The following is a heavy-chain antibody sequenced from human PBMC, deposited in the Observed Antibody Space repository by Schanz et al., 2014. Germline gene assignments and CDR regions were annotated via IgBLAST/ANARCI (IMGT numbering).Heavy chain of an antibody. CDR3: ARDEGRDGYNLAFDV. D-gene: IGHD5-12*01. V-gene: IGHV3-11*01. CDR2: ISRDGTTS. CDR1: GFIFNDYY. Sequence: QVQLVESGGGLVKPGGSLRLSCAASGFIFNDYYMNWIRQAPGKGLEWLSYISRDGTTSYYADSVKGRFIISRDSSKNTLFLQMNSLRPEDTAVYFCARDEGRDGYNLAFDVWGQGTLVTVSS. J-gene: IGHJ3*01.